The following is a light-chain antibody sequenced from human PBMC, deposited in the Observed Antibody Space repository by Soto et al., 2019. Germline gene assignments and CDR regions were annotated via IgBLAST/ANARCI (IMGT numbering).Light chain of an antibody. J-gene: IGLJ1*01. CDR3: QSYDNSLSGSNV. V-gene: IGLV1-40*01. CDR2: GDS. Sequence: QSVLTRPPSVSGAPGQSVTISCTGSSSNIGAGHDVHWYQQFPGTAPKVLIYGDSNRPSGVPDRFSGSKSGTSASLAITGLQAEDEADYYCQSYDNSLSGSNVFGTGTKVTVL. CDR1: SSNIGAGHD.